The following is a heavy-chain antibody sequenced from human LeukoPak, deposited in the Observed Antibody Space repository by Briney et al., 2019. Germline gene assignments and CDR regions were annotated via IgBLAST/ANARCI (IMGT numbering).Heavy chain of an antibody. Sequence: ASETLSLTCTVSGGSISSGSYYWSWMRQPAGKGLEWIRRIYTSGSTNYNPSLKSRVTISVDTSKNQFSLKLSSVTAADTAVYYCARVSLYYYDSSGYSPQNYFDYWGQGTLVTISS. V-gene: IGHV4-61*02. CDR3: ARVSLYYYDSSGYSPQNYFDY. CDR2: IYTSGST. J-gene: IGHJ4*02. CDR1: GGSISSGSYY. D-gene: IGHD3-22*01.